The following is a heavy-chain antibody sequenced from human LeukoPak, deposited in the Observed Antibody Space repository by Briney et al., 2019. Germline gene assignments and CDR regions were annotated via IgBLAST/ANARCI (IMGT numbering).Heavy chain of an antibody. J-gene: IGHJ4*02. Sequence: WASVKVSCKASGYTFTSYGISWVRQAPGQGVEWMGWISAYNGNTNYAQKLQGRVTMTTDTSTSTAYMELRSLRSDDTAVYYCARESLSVVSGYDTLDYWGQGTLVTVSS. V-gene: IGHV1-18*01. CDR2: ISAYNGNT. D-gene: IGHD5-12*01. CDR3: ARESLSVVSGYDTLDY. CDR1: GYTFTSYG.